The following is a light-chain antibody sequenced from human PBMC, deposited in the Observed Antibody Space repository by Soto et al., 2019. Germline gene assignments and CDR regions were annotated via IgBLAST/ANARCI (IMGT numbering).Light chain of an antibody. CDR2: EVR. CDR3: SPSHVDWGV. CDR1: SSDVGGYDF. J-gene: IGLJ1*01. V-gene: IGLV2-14*01. Sequence: QSALTQPASVSGSVGQSITSSCTGTSSDVGGYDFVSWYQHHPGKAPKLIIYEVRTRPSGVSDRFSGSKSGNTASLTISGLHSDDGADYYCSPSHVDWGVLATGTQVTVL.